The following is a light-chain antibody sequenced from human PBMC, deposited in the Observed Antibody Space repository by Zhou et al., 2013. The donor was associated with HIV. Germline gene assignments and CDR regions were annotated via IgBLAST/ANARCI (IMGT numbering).Light chain of an antibody. J-gene: IGKJ4*01. CDR3: QQYGGSPLT. V-gene: IGKV3-11*01. CDR2: DAS. Sequence: EIVLTQSPATLSLSPGERATLSCRASQSVSSYLAWYQQKPGQAPRLLIYDASNRATGIPARFSGSGSGTDFTLTISSQEPEDFAVYYCQQYGGSPLTFGGGTKVEIK. CDR1: QSVSSY.